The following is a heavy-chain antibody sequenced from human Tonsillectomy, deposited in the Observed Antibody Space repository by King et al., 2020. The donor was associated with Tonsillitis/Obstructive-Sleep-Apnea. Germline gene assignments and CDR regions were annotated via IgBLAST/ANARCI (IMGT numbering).Heavy chain of an antibody. CDR1: GFTFSSYA. CDR2: ISGSGGST. V-gene: IGHV3-23*04. Sequence: GQLVQSGGGLVQPGGSLRLSCVASGFTFSSYAMSWVRQAPGKGLEWGSDISGSGGSTYYADSVKGQFTISRDKSKKTLYLQMNSLRAEDTAVYYCAKKSSGWYREPFDYWGQGTLVTVSS. J-gene: IGHJ4*02. CDR3: AKKSSGWYREPFDY. D-gene: IGHD6-19*01.